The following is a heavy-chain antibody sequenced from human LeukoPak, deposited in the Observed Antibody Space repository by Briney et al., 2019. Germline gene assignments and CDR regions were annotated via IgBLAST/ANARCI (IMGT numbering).Heavy chain of an antibody. CDR1: GGSISSDY. J-gene: IGHJ3*02. Sequence: PSETLSLTCTVSGGSISSDYWSWIRQPPGKGLEWIAYIHDSGKTNYNPSLKSRVTISLDTSKNQFSLRLSSVTAADTAVYYCARHDPIISMIVGERAFDIWGQGTMVTVSS. V-gene: IGHV4-59*08. CDR3: ARHDPIISMIVGERAFDI. CDR2: IHDSGKT. D-gene: IGHD3-22*01.